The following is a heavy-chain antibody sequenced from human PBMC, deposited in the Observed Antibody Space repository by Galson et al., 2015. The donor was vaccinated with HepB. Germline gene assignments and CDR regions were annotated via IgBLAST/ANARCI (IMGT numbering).Heavy chain of an antibody. Sequence: SVKVSCKASGGTFSSYAISWVRQAPGQGLEWMGGIIPILGTANYAQKFQGRVTITADESTSTAYMELSSLRSEDTAVYYCAREPLDCSGGSCYLDGYYGMDVWGQGTTVTVSS. V-gene: IGHV1-69*13. CDR2: IIPILGTA. D-gene: IGHD2-15*01. J-gene: IGHJ6*02. CDR1: GGTFSSYA. CDR3: AREPLDCSGGSCYLDGYYGMDV.